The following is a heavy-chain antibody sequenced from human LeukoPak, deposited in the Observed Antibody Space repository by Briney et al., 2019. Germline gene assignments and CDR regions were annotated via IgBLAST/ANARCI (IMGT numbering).Heavy chain of an antibody. J-gene: IGHJ4*02. Sequence: GGSLRLSCAASGFTFSSYWMSWVRQAPGKGLEWVANIKQDGSEKFYVDSVKGRFTISRDNAKNSLYLQMNSLRAEDTAVYYCARGGEDGSGSYYDYWGQGTLVTVSS. CDR1: GFTFSSYW. D-gene: IGHD3-10*01. CDR2: IKQDGSEK. CDR3: ARGGEDGSGSYYDY. V-gene: IGHV3-7*03.